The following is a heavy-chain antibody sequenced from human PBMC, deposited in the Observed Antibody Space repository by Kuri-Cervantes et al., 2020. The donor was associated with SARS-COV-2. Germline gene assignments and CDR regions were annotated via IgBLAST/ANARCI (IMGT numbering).Heavy chain of an antibody. CDR3: ASDGVSGSLSLDF. J-gene: IGHJ4*02. Sequence: GGSLRLSCAASGFTFSDYYMSWIRQAPGKGLEWVSYISSSGSTIYYADSVKGRFTISRDNAKNSLYLQMNSLRAEDTALYYCASDGVSGSLSLDFWGQGTLVTVSS. CDR1: GFTFSDYY. D-gene: IGHD6-19*01. CDR2: ISSSGSTI. V-gene: IGHV3-11*01.